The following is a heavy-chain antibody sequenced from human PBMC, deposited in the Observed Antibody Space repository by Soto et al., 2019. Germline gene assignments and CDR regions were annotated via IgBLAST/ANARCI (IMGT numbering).Heavy chain of an antibody. J-gene: IGHJ6*02. D-gene: IGHD3-22*01. CDR2: ISPYDGYT. CDR3: ARGGYYDSSGSRNYHYYGMNV. V-gene: IGHV1-18*01. CDR1: GYTFTSYG. Sequence: QVQLVQSGAEVKKPGASVKVSCKASGYTFTSYGINWVRQAPGQGLEWLGWISPYDGYTNYAQILQGTVHMTTDTSTNTAYMELRSLRSDDTAMYYCARGGYYDSSGSRNYHYYGMNVWGQGTTVTVSS.